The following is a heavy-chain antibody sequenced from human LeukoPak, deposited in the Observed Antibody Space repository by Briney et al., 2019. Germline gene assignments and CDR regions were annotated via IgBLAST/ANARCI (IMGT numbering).Heavy chain of an antibody. D-gene: IGHD3-10*01. J-gene: IGHJ3*02. CDR3: ARATMVRGVWTFDI. CDR1: GGSISSYY. Sequence: SETLSLTCTVSGGSISSYYWSWIRQPAGKGLEWIGRIYTSGGTNYNPSLKSRVTMSVDTSKNQFSLKLSSVTAADTAVYYCARATMVRGVWTFDIWGQGTMVTVSS. CDR2: IYTSGGT. V-gene: IGHV4-4*07.